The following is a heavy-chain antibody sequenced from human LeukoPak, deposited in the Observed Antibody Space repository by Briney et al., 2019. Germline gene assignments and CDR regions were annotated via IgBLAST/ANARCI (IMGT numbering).Heavy chain of an antibody. Sequence: PGGSLRLSCAASGFTFSSYSMNWVRQAPGKGLEWVSSISSSSSYIYYADSVKGRFTISRDNAKNSLHLQMNSLRAEDTAVYYCARGQAGSGRVPYFDYWGQGILVTVSS. J-gene: IGHJ4*02. CDR1: GFTFSSYS. D-gene: IGHD6-19*01. CDR3: ARGQAGSGRVPYFDY. V-gene: IGHV3-21*01. CDR2: ISSSSSYI.